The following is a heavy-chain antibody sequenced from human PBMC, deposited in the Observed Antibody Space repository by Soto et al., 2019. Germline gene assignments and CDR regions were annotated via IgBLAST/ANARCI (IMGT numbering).Heavy chain of an antibody. J-gene: IGHJ6*02. CDR2: MNVNTGYT. Sequence: AASVKVSCKAAAYTFTCYRIHWVLQATGQGLEWTGWMNVNTGYTDSAQRFRGRVTLTKTTSITTAYMELSSLTSEDTAVYYCVRYRDYYYRMDVWGQATTVTASS. CDR1: AYTFTCYR. V-gene: IGHV1-8*01. CDR3: VRYRDYYYRMDV. D-gene: IGHD3-10*01.